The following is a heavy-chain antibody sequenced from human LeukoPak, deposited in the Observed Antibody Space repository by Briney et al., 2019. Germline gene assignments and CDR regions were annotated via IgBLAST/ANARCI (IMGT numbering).Heavy chain of an antibody. CDR3: AREIAGTCAFDI. CDR1: GDSVSSISAA. V-gene: IGHV6-1*01. Sequence: SQTLSLTCAISGDSVSSISAAWNWTRQSPSRGLEWLGRTYYRSKWYNDYVVSVKSRITINPDTSKNQFSLQLNSVTPEDTAVYYCAREIAGTCAFDIWGQGTVVTVSS. CDR2: TYYRSKWYN. J-gene: IGHJ3*02. D-gene: IGHD6-13*01.